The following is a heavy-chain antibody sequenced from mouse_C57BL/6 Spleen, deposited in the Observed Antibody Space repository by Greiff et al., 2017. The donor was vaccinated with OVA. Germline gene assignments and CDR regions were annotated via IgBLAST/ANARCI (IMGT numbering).Heavy chain of an antibody. CDR2: IYPRSGNT. D-gene: IGHD2-14*01. J-gene: IGHJ2*01. CDR1: GYTFTSYG. V-gene: IGHV1-81*01. Sequence: VQLQQSGAELARPGASVKLSCKASGYTFTSYGISWVKQRTGQGLEWIGEIYPRSGNTYSNEKFKGKATLTADKSSSTAYMELRSLTSEDSAVYVCARCVSVEDLYDPYYCDYWGQGTTLTVSS. CDR3: ARCVSVEDLYDPYYCDY.